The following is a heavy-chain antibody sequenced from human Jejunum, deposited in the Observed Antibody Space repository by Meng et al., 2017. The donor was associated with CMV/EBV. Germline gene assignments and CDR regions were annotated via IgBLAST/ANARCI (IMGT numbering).Heavy chain of an antibody. D-gene: IGHD2-8*01. CDR2: IIAVLTTP. CDR3: ARGFTNGWQPFDF. Sequence: QVQLLQSGAEWKSPGASVRLSWNPSGGVFNNDALTWVRQAPGQGLEWMGGIIAVLTTPNYAPKFQGRLTITADASTGTTYMELSSLTSEDTAVYFCARGFTNGWQPFDFWGQGTLVTVSS. J-gene: IGHJ4*02. CDR1: GGVFNNDA. V-gene: IGHV1-69*12.